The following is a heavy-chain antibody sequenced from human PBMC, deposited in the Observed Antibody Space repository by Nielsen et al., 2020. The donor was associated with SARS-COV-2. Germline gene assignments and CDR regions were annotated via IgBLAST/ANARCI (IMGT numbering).Heavy chain of an antibody. CDR1: RDSVSSSSAA. V-gene: IGHV6-1*01. CDR2: TYYRSKWYN. J-gene: IGHJ6*03. CDR3: ARARGAYGDYYYYYYTDV. D-gene: IGHD4-17*01. Sequence: SCAISRDSVSSSSAAWNWIRQSPSRGLEWLGRTYYRSKWYNDYAVSVKSRITINPDTSKNQFSLHLNSVTPEDTAVYYCARARGAYGDYYYYYYTDVWGKGTTVTVSS.